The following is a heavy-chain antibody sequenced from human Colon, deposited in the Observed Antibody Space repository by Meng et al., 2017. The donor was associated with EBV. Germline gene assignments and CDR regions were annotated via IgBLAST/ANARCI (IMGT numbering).Heavy chain of an antibody. CDR3: GTLKYTSGFYGPAY. Sequence: QLVQSGSELKKPGAPVKVSCKASGYTFTRYPMNWVRQAPGQGLEWMGWISTNTGNPTYAQGFTGRFVFSVDTSVSTAYLQISSLKAEDTAVYYCGTLKYTSGFYGPAYWGQGALVTVSS. CDR2: ISTNTGNP. CDR1: GYTFTRYP. J-gene: IGHJ4*02. V-gene: IGHV7-4-1*02. D-gene: IGHD6-19*01.